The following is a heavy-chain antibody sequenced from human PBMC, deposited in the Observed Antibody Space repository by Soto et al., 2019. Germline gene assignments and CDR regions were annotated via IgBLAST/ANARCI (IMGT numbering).Heavy chain of an antibody. CDR1: GGSMSSSYY. V-gene: IGHV4-59*12. CDR3: ARERPVLLWFGTNWFDP. J-gene: IGHJ5*02. Sequence: SETLSLTCTVSGGSMSSSYYWTWIRQSPGKGLEWIGYIYYTGSTNYNPSLQGRVTISVDTSKNQFSLKLSSVTAADTAVYYCARERPVLLWFGTNWFDPWGQGTLVTVSS. D-gene: IGHD3-10*01. CDR2: IYYTGST.